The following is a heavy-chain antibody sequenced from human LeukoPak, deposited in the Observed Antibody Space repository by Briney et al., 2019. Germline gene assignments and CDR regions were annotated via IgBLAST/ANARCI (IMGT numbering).Heavy chain of an antibody. CDR1: GGSVGSYY. J-gene: IGHJ5*02. Sequence: SETLSLSCTVSGGSVGSYYWSWIRQSPGKGLEWIGYIYYGGSANYNPSLKSRATISIERSKNQFSVKVSSLTATDGAVYFCARHNSGNSWFDPWGQGTLVTVSS. CDR2: IYYGGSA. V-gene: IGHV4-59*08. CDR3: ARHNSGNSWFDP. D-gene: IGHD4-23*01.